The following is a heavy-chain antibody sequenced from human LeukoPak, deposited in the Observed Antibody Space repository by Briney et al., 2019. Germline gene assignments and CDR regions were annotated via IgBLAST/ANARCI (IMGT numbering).Heavy chain of an antibody. CDR1: LGSINNYS. D-gene: IGHD3-10*01. Sequence: KPSESLSLTRGDPLGSINNYSWSGGRQTPGGGLERRGYIYYIGTTNYNPSLKSRVAISVDTSKNQFSLKLSSVPAADTAVYYCARYNSLGRGFTAVDYWGQGTLVTVSS. CDR2: IYYIGTT. J-gene: IGHJ4*02. CDR3: ARYNSLGRGFTAVDY. V-gene: IGHV4-59*01.